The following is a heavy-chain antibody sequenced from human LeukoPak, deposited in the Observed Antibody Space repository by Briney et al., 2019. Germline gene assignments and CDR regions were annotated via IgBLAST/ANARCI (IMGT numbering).Heavy chain of an antibody. J-gene: IGHJ4*02. CDR2: INPNSGGT. Sequence: ASVKVSCKASGYTFTSYYMHWVRQAPGQGLEWMGWINPNSGGTNYAQKFQGRVTMTRDTSISTAYMELSRLRSDDTAVYYCAREAAAAGENYFDYWGQGTLVTVSS. D-gene: IGHD6-13*01. CDR1: GYTFTSYY. V-gene: IGHV1-2*02. CDR3: AREAAAAGENYFDY.